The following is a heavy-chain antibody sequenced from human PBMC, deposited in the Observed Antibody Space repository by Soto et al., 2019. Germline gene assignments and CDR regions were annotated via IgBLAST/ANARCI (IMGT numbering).Heavy chain of an antibody. CDR3: AAGLDHNKVGY. CDR2: IYYTGNT. D-gene: IGHD3-16*01. CDR1: GGSISPSY. Sequence: QVRLQESGPGLVEPSETLSLTCTVSGGSISPSYWNWVRQPPGKRLQWIGCIYYTGNTYYNPSLKSRVTISRNTSKNQFSLEGTSVTAADTAMYYCAAGLDHNKVGYWGQGTLVTVSS. V-gene: IGHV4-59*01. J-gene: IGHJ4*02.